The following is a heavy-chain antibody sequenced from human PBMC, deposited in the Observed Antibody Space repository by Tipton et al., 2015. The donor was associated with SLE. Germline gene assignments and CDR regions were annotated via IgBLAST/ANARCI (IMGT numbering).Heavy chain of an antibody. CDR2: IYYSGST. V-gene: IGHV4-59*11. CDR3: ARDGRVAAADCWYFDL. D-gene: IGHD6-13*01. Sequence: TLSLTCTVSGGSISSHYWSWIRQPPGKGLEWIGYIYYSGSTNYNPSLKSRVTISVDTSKNQFSLKLSSVTAADTAVYYCARDGRVAAADCWYFDLWGRGTLVTVSS. J-gene: IGHJ2*01. CDR1: GGSISSHY.